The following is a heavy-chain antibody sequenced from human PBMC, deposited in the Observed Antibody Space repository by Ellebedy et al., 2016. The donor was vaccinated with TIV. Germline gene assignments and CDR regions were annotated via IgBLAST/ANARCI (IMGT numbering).Heavy chain of an antibody. J-gene: IGHJ4*02. CDR2: ISSNSGNK. V-gene: IGHV3-21*01. Sequence: GESLKISCAASGFTFSHASMNWVRQAPGKGLEWVSSISSNSGNKYCADSVEGRFTISRDNARNSLYLQMNSLRAEDTAVYYCARDLHFAFDYWGRGTLVTVSS. CDR1: GFTFSHAS. CDR3: ARDLHFAFDY.